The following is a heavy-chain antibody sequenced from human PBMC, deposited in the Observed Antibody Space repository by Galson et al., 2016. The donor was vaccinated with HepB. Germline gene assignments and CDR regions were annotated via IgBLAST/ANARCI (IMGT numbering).Heavy chain of an antibody. CDR2: TYYSGST. D-gene: IGHD6-13*01. Sequence: SETLSLTCAVSGASITSYYWSWIRQSPGKGLEWIGYTYYSGSTDYNPSLKGRATISVDTSKNQTSLSLTSVTAADTAVYYCAREPPQPYYGLDVWGQGTPVTVSS. V-gene: IGHV4-59*01. J-gene: IGHJ6*02. CDR1: GASITSYY. CDR3: AREPPQPYYGLDV.